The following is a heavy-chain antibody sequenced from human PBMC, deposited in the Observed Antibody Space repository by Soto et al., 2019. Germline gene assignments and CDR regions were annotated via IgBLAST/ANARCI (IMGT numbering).Heavy chain of an antibody. D-gene: IGHD3-22*01. CDR1: GFTFTSYA. V-gene: IGHV3-23*01. Sequence: PGGSLRLSCAASGFTFTSYAMNWVRQAPGKGLEWVSVISGSGGSTYYADSVKGRFTISRDNSKNTLYLQMNSLRAEDTAVYYCVRENYDSSGGNWGQGTLVTVSS. CDR3: VRENYDSSGGN. J-gene: IGHJ4*02. CDR2: ISGSGGST.